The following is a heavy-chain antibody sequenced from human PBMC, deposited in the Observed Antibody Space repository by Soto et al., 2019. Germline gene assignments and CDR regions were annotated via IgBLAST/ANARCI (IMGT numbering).Heavy chain of an antibody. CDR1: GGSISSYY. Sequence: SETLSLTCTVSGGSISSYYWSWIRQPPGKGLEWIGYIYYSGSTNYNPSLKSRVTISVDTSKNQFSLKLSSVTAADTAVYYCARGNGVRGVISYYYYGMDVWGQGTTVTVS. D-gene: IGHD3-10*01. V-gene: IGHV4-59*01. CDR2: IYYSGST. J-gene: IGHJ6*02. CDR3: ARGNGVRGVISYYYYGMDV.